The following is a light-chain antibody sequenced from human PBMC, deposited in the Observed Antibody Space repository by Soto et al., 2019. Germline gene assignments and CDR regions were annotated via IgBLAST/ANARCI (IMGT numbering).Light chain of an antibody. V-gene: IGKV3-11*01. J-gene: IGKJ1*01. Sequence: EILLTQSPASLSLSPGYRATLSCRASQSVPRNLAWYQQRPGQAPRLLIYDASSRATGIPDRFSGSGSGTDFILTISSLEPEDFAVYYCQQRSNWPTFGQGTKVDIK. CDR2: DAS. CDR1: QSVPRN. CDR3: QQRSNWPT.